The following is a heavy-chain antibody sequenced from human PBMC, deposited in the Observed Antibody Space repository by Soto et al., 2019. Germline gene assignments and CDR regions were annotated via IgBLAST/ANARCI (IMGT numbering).Heavy chain of an antibody. CDR3: AKSMGPLDS. V-gene: IGHV3-23*01. CDR1: GLTTNKHA. CDR2: ISDSGAYK. D-gene: IGHD2-8*01. Sequence: EVQLLESGGGLIKRGGSLRLSCAVSGLTTNKHAMSWVRQAPEKGLEWVAGISDSGAYKFYAESVRGRFSISRDGCTNTVYLKMSDVRPDATDIYDCAKSMGPLDSWGQGTPVTVSS. J-gene: IGHJ4*02.